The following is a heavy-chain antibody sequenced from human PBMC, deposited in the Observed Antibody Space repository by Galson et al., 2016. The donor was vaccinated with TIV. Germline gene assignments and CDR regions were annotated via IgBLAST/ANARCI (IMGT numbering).Heavy chain of an antibody. V-gene: IGHV5-51*01. D-gene: IGHD3-16*01. CDR3: ARHGVTLGSFDI. J-gene: IGHJ3*02. CDR2: MKPGDSDT. Sequence: QSGAEVKKPGESLKISCQDSGYILTNFWIAWVRQMPGQGLEWMGIMKPGDSDTRYSPSFQGQVNISVDKSIGTAYLQWSSLKASYTAMYYCARHGVTLGSFDIWGQWTMVTVSS. CDR1: GYILTNFW.